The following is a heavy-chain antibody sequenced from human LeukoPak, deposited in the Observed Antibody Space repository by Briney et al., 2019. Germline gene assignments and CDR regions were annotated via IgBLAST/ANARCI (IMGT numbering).Heavy chain of an antibody. Sequence: SETLSLTCTVSGGSISSYYWSWIREPPGNGLEWIGYIYYGGRTNYNPSLKSRATMSIDTANNQFSLNLTSVTAADTAVYYCARSISGTRSKFDCWGQGTLVTVSS. D-gene: IGHD1/OR15-1a*01. CDR3: ARSISGTRSKFDC. CDR1: GGSISSYY. V-gene: IGHV4-59*08. J-gene: IGHJ5*01. CDR2: IYYGGRT.